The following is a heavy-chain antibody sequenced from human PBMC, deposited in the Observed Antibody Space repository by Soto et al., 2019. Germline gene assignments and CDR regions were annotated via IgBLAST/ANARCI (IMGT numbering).Heavy chain of an antibody. CDR2: INPTTGGT. D-gene: IGHD2-2*01. J-gene: IGHJ4*02. Sequence: ASVKVSCKASGYTFPGNYMHWVRQAPRQGLEWMALINPTTGGTNYAQKFQGRVTMTWDTSISTAYMELSRLRSDDTAIYYCARGYCSSSGCSHYFDYWGQGTLVTVSS. V-gene: IGHV1-2*02. CDR1: GYTFPGNY. CDR3: ARGYCSSSGCSHYFDY.